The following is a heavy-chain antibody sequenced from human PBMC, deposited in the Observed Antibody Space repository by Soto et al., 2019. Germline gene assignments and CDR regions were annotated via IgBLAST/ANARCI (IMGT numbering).Heavy chain of an antibody. J-gene: IGHJ2*01. CDR1: GYTFTSYD. Sequence: ASVKVSCKASGYTFTSYDINWVRQATGQGLEWMGWMNPNSGNTGYAQKFQGRVTMTRNTSISTAYMELSSLRSEDTAVYYCARGGIRRSIFGVVIIGWYFDLWGRGTLVTVSS. CDR2: MNPNSGNT. V-gene: IGHV1-8*01. D-gene: IGHD3-3*01. CDR3: ARGGIRRSIFGVVIIGWYFDL.